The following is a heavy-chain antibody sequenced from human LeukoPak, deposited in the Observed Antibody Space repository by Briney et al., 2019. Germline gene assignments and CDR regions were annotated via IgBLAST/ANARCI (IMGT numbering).Heavy chain of an antibody. CDR3: AKDVPDTALVWDY. Sequence: PGGSLRLSCAASGFTLTTCAMNWVRQAPGKGLEWVSGISGSGGNTYYADSVKGRFTISRDNSKNTVYLQMNSLRAEDTAVYYCAKDVPDTALVWDYWGRGTLFTVSS. CDR1: GFTLTTCA. D-gene: IGHD5-18*01. V-gene: IGHV3-23*01. CDR2: ISGSGGNT. J-gene: IGHJ4*02.